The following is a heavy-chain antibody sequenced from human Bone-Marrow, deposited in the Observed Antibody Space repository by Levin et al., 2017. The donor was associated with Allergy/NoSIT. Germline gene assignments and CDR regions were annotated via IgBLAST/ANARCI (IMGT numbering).Heavy chain of an antibody. V-gene: IGHV4-61*01. CDR2: IYYSGST. D-gene: IGHD3-3*01. CDR3: ARAQDIYDFWSGFDY. Sequence: SETLSLTCTVSGGSVSSGSYYWSWIRQPPGKGLEWIGYIYYSGSTNYNPSLKSRVTISVDTSKNQFSLKLSSVTAADTAVYYCARAQDIYDFWSGFDYWGQGTLVTVSS. J-gene: IGHJ4*02. CDR1: GGSVSSGSYY.